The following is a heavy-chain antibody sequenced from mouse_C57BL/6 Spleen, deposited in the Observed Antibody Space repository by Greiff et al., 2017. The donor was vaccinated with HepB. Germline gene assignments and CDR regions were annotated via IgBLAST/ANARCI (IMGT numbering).Heavy chain of an antibody. CDR2: IDPSDSYT. CDR3: ARVDYGNPAWFAY. D-gene: IGHD2-1*01. Sequence: QVQLQQSGAELVMPGASVKLSCKASGYTFTSYWMHWVKQRPGQGLEWIGEIDPSDSYTNYNQKFKGKSTLTVDKSSSTAYMQLSSLTSEDSAVYYCARVDYGNPAWFAYWGQGTLVTVSA. CDR1: GYTFTSYW. V-gene: IGHV1-69*01. J-gene: IGHJ3*01.